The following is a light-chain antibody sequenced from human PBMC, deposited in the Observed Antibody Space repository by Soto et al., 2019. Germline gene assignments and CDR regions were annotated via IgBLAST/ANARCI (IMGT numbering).Light chain of an antibody. J-gene: IGLJ3*02. V-gene: IGLV1-40*01. Sequence: QSVLTQPPSVSGAPGQRVTISCTGSSSNIGAGYDVHWYQQLPGTAPKLLIYGNSNRPSGVPDRFSGSKSGTSASLAISGLRSGDEADYHCAAWDDSLSGQVFGGGTKLTVL. CDR2: GNS. CDR3: AAWDDSLSGQV. CDR1: SSNIGAGYD.